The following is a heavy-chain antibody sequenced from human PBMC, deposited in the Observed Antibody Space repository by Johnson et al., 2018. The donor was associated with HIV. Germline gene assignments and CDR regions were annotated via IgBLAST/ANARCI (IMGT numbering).Heavy chain of an antibody. D-gene: IGHD3-16*01. CDR1: GFTFDDYA. CDR2: IKRKTDGGTI. Sequence: VQLVESGGGLVQPGRSLRLSCAASGFTFDDYAMHWVRQAPGKGLEWVGRIKRKTDGGTIDYAAPVKGRFTISRDYSENTLYLKMNSLKTEDTAVYYCSKCIWGSSLIDAFDIWGQGTMVTVSS. J-gene: IGHJ3*02. CDR3: SKCIWGSSLIDAFDI. V-gene: IGHV3-15*01.